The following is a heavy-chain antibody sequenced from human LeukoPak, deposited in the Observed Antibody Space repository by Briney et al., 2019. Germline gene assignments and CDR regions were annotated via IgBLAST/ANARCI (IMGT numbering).Heavy chain of an antibody. CDR3: ARHRDYYDT. D-gene: IGHD3-22*01. CDR2: IYSSGSA. Sequence: SETLSLTCTVSGASINNNFWTWIRQPPGKGLEWIGYIYSSGSANYNPSLKSRVIISGDTSKNQIPPNLTSVTAADTALYFCARHRDYYDTWGHGTLVTVSS. CDR1: GASINNNF. V-gene: IGHV4-59*08. J-gene: IGHJ4*01.